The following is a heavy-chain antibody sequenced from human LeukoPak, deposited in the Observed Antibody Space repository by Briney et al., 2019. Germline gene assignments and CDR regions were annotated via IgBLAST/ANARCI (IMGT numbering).Heavy chain of an antibody. J-gene: IGHJ3*01. CDR1: GFTFSSYW. CDR3: ARDSGSAYYYGSGTYYYDAFDF. CDR2: IRQDESEK. V-gene: IGHV3-7*01. Sequence: QPGGSLRLSCTVSGFTFSSYWMTWVRQAPGKGLEWVANIRQDESEKYYVDSVKGRFTISRDNAKNSLYLQMNNLRAEDTAVYYCARDSGSAYYYGSGTYYYDAFDFWGQGTTVTVSS. D-gene: IGHD3-10*01.